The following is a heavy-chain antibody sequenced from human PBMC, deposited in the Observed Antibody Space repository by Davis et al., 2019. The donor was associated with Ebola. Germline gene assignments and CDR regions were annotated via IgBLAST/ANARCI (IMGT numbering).Heavy chain of an antibody. CDR3: ARGRYNNVGMDS. CDR1: GYTFNDND. J-gene: IGHJ4*02. Sequence: ASVKVSCKASGYTFNDNDIHWVRQATGQGLEWMGWMNPNSGNTGYAQKFQERVTMTRKTSISTAYMDLSSLRSEDSAVYYCARGRYNNVGMDSWGQGTLVTVSS. CDR2: MNPNSGNT. V-gene: IGHV1-8*01. D-gene: IGHD1-26*01.